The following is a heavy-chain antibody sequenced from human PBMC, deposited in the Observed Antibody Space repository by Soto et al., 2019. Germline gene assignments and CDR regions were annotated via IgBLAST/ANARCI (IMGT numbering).Heavy chain of an antibody. D-gene: IGHD6-19*01. J-gene: IGHJ5*02. V-gene: IGHV4-39*07. Sequence: WETLSLTCTVSGGSINSTTYYWGWIRQSPGKGLEWIGNIYYSGKTYYSPSLKSRVSISVDSSRNQFSLRLSSVTAADTAIYYCGRLWGIAMATPRPWGQGVMVTVYS. CDR1: GGSINSTTYY. CDR2: IYYSGKT. CDR3: GRLWGIAMATPRP.